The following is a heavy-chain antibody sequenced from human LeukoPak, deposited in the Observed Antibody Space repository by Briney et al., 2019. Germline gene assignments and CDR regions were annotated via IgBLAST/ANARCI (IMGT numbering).Heavy chain of an antibody. CDR2: MNPNSGNT. CDR1: GYTFTSYD. D-gene: IGHD5-18*01. Sequence: ASVKVSCKASGYTFTSYDINWVRQATGQGLEWMGWMNPNSGNTSYAQKFQGRVTMTRDTSTSTVYMELSSLRSEDTAVYYCARGGGVDTAMVRGAFDIWGQGTMVTVSS. V-gene: IGHV1-8*01. J-gene: IGHJ3*02. CDR3: ARGGGVDTAMVRGAFDI.